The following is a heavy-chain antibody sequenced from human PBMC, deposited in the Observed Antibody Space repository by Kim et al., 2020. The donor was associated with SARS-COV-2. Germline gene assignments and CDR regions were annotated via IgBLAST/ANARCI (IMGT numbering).Heavy chain of an antibody. CDR2: VNNNNNP. CDR1: GFTFSRRA. Sequence: GGSLRLSCAASGFTFSRRAMSWVRQVPGKGLEWIASVNNNNNPYYADSVKGRFTVSRDITKDTLYLQMNSLRADDTALSYCAKDHPSSGWPTFDSWGQGT. CDR3: AKDHPSSGWPTFDS. D-gene: IGHD6-19*01. V-gene: IGHV3-23*05. J-gene: IGHJ4*02.